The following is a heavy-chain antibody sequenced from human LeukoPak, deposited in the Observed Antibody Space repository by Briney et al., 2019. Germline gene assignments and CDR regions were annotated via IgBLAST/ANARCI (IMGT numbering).Heavy chain of an antibody. J-gene: IGHJ4*02. D-gene: IGHD1-14*01. CDR3: ARSHLSPFVPLGT. CDR2: IGSSSSTI. CDR1: GFTFSSYS. V-gene: IGHV3-48*01. Sequence: GSLRLSCAASGFTFSSYSMNWVRQAPGKGLEWVSYIGSSSSTIYYADSVKGRFTISRDNAKNSLYLQMNSLGAEDTAVYYCARSHLSPFVPLGTGGRGTLVTVSS.